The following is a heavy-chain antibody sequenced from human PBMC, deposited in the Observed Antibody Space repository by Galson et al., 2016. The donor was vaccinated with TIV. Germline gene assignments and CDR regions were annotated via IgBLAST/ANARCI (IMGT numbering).Heavy chain of an antibody. Sequence: SVKVSCKASGYSFSTYDINWVRQAPGQGLEWMGWMNPNSGNTGYSQKLRGRVTMTRNTSERTAYMELSSLRSEDTAVYYCARSGDYGDYWGQGTLVTVSS. D-gene: IGHD4-17*01. CDR1: GYSFSTYD. J-gene: IGHJ4*02. CDR2: MNPNSGNT. V-gene: IGHV1-8*01. CDR3: ARSGDYGDY.